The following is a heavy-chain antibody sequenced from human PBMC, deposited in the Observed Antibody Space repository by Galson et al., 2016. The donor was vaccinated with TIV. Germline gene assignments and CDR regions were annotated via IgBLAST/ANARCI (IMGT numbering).Heavy chain of an antibody. J-gene: IGHJ6*02. CDR2: IYESGTT. V-gene: IGHV4-38-2*02. Sequence: LSLTCAVSGYSIKSGYFWGWIRQPPGKGLQWIGSIYESGTTYYNPSLKSRLTMSVDTSKNQFSLKLSSVSAADTAVYYCVREGSTVTMHHYFGMDVWGQGTSVTVSS. D-gene: IGHD4-17*01. CDR3: VREGSTVTMHHYFGMDV. CDR1: GYSIKSGYF.